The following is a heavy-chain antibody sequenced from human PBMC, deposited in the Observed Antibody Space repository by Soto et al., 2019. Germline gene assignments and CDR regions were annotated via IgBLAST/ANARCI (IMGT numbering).Heavy chain of an antibody. Sequence: SETLSLTCGVSGGSITSHNWWTWVRQPPGLGLEWIGEIYHSGSTNYNPSLKSRVNISVDKSTNQFSLRLTSVTAADTAVYYWAGGGCYYHFNNGGQETRVTVS. CDR3: AGGGCYYHFNN. D-gene: IGHD3-16*01. J-gene: IGHJ4*02. CDR1: GGSITSHNW. V-gene: IGHV4-4*02. CDR2: IYHSGST.